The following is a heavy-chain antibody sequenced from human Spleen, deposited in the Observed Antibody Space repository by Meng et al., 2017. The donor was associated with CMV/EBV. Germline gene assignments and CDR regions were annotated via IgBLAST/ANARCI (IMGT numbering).Heavy chain of an antibody. J-gene: IGHJ5*02. Sequence: NFSSYAISWEGQAPEQGREWMGGIVPIFGTANYAQKFQGRVTITTDESTSTAYMELSSLRSEDTAVYYCARSTFGYCSGGSCYWFDPWGQGTLVTVSS. CDR1: NFSSYA. D-gene: IGHD2-15*01. V-gene: IGHV1-69*05. CDR3: ARSTFGYCSGGSCYWFDP. CDR2: IVPIFGTA.